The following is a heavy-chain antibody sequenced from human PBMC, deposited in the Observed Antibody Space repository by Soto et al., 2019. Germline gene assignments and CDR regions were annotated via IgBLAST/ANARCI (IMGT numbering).Heavy chain of an antibody. D-gene: IGHD2-2*02. CDR2: IIPIFGTA. CDR3: ARTLSLGCSSTSCYTSLYYYYYGMDV. V-gene: IGHV1-69*06. Sequence: SVKVSCKASGGTFSSYAISWVRQAPGQGLEWMGGIIPIFGTANYAQKFQGRVTITADKSTSTAYMELSSLRSEDTAVYYCARTLSLGCSSTSCYTSLYYYYYGMDVWGQGTTVTVSS. CDR1: GGTFSSYA. J-gene: IGHJ6*02.